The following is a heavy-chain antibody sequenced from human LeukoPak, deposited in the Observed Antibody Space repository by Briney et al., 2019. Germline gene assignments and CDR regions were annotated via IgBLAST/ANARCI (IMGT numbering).Heavy chain of an antibody. CDR3: ARDPSADAFDI. Sequence: GGSLRLSCAASGFTFSSYWMHWVRQAPGKGLEWVSSISSSSSYIYYADSVKGRFTISRDNAKSSLYLQMNSLRVEDTAVYYCARDPSADAFDIWGQGTMVTVSS. V-gene: IGHV3-21*01. CDR1: GFTFSSYW. CDR2: ISSSSSYI. J-gene: IGHJ3*02.